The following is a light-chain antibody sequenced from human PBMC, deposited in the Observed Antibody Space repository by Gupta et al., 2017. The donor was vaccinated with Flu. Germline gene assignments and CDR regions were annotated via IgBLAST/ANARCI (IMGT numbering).Light chain of an antibody. CDR1: NSEIGSYNY. CDR2: EGK. V-gene: IGLV2-14*01. J-gene: IGLJ2*01. CDR3: RAYTGSSKV. Sequence: ITSSCTGTNSEIGSYNYVAGYQHHPGKDHKLMIFEGKERATGGADRFSGSKSGNTAALTIAGLQAEDEDNYYCRAYTGSSKVFGGGTKLTVL.